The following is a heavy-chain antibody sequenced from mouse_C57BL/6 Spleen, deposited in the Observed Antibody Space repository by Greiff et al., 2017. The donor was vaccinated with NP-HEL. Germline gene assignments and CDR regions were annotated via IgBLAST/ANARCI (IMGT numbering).Heavy chain of an antibody. V-gene: IGHV1-52*01. CDR1: GYTFTSYW. CDR2: IDPSDSET. J-gene: IGHJ1*03. CDR3: ARYYYGSSWGYFDV. Sequence: QVQLQQSGAELVRPGSSVKLSCKASGYTFTSYWMHWVKQRPIQGLEWIGNIDPSDSETHYNQKFKDKATLTVDKSSSTAYMQLSSLTSEDSAVYYCARYYYGSSWGYFDVWGTGTTVTVSS. D-gene: IGHD1-1*01.